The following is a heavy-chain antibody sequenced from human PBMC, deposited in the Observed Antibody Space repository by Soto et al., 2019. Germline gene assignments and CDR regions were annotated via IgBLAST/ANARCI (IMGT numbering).Heavy chain of an antibody. V-gene: IGHV5-10-1*01. D-gene: IGHD3-22*01. CDR1: GYNFTNFW. CDR3: ARREYSYSRGSFDY. J-gene: IGHJ4*01. Sequence: PGESLKISCEGSGYNFTNFWIHWVRQLPGKGLEWMGRIDPRDSETNYSPSFQGHVTISTAKSVTTAYLQWSSLKASDTALYYCARREYSYSRGSFDYWGHGTLVTASS. CDR2: IDPRDSET.